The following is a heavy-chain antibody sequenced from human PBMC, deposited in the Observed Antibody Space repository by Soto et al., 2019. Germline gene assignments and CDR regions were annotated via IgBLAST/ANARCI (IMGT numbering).Heavy chain of an antibody. CDR1: GYTFTHFS. CDR2: ISAANGNT. J-gene: IGHJ6*03. Sequence: ASVKVSCKASGYTFTHFSLHWVRQAPGQSLEWMGWISAANGNTKYSPKLQGRVSITRDTSASTAYMELSGLTSEDTGVYYCAIVYYDFWSCYYTNYYYYYMDVWGKGTTVTVSS. D-gene: IGHD3-3*01. CDR3: AIVYYDFWSCYYTNYYYYYMDV. V-gene: IGHV1-3*01.